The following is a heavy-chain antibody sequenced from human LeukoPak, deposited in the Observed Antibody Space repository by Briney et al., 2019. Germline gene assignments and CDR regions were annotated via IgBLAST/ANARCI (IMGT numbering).Heavy chain of an antibody. J-gene: IGHJ5*01. CDR2: IPHDGSSA. CDR3: ATGSDFYYDS. Sequence: GRSLRLSCTASGFTFTRNGMHWVRQAPGKGLEWVAAIPHDGSSALYADSVKGRFIISRDNSKNTQYLQMNSLRIEDSAVYYCATGSDFYYDSWGQGILVTVSS. CDR1: GFTFTRNG. V-gene: IGHV3-30-3*01. D-gene: IGHD1-26*01.